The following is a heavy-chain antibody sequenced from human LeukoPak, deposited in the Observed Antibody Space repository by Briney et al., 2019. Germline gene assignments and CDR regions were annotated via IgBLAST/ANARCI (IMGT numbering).Heavy chain of an antibody. V-gene: IGHV4-30-4*08. CDR3: ARESMLNYYDSSGYYYSFDY. CDR2: IYYSGST. CDR1: GGSISSGDYY. D-gene: IGHD3-22*01. Sequence: SQTLSLTCTVSGGSISSGDYYWSWIRQPPGKGLEWIGYIYYSGSTYYNPSLKSRVTISVDTSKNQFSLKLSSVTAADTAVYYCARESMLNYYDSSGYYYSFDYWGKGTLVTVSS. J-gene: IGHJ4*02.